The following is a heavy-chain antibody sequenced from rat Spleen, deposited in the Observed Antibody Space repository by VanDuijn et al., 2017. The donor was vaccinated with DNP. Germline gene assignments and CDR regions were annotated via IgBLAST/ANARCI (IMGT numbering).Heavy chain of an antibody. D-gene: IGHD5-1*01. CDR2: IIYDGSST. CDR3: ATVTGSSWYFDF. Sequence: EVQLVESGGGLVQPGRSLKLSCAASGFTFSDYAMAWVRQSPKKGLEWVATIIYDGSSTYYRDSVKGRFTISRDNAKSTLYLQMDSLRSEDTATYYCATVTGSSWYFDFWGPGTMVTVSS. V-gene: IGHV5-7*01. J-gene: IGHJ1*01. CDR1: GFTFSDYA.